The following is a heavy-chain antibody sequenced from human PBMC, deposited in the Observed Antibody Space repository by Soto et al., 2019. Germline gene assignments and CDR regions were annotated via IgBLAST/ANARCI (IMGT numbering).Heavy chain of an antibody. CDR1: GGTFSGYY. V-gene: IGHV4-34*01. CDR3: ARGGNCTNGVCYGY. D-gene: IGHD2-8*01. J-gene: IGHJ4*02. Sequence: SETLSLTCAVYGGTFSGYYWSWIRPPPGKGLEWIGEINHSGSTNYNPSLKSRVTISVDTSKNQFSLKLSSVTAADTAVYYCARGGNCTNGVCYGYWGQGTLVTVSS. CDR2: INHSGST.